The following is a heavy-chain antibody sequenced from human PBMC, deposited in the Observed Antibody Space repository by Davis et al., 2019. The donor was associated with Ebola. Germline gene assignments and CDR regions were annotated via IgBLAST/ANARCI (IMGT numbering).Heavy chain of an antibody. J-gene: IGHJ4*02. Sequence: PGGSLRLSCAASGFTFSSYWMSWVRQAPGKGLEWVANIKQDGSEKYYVDSVKGRFTISRDNAKNSLYLQMNSMRAEDTAVYYCARVGDSRSWVVDYWGQGTLVTVSS. CDR1: GFTFSSYW. CDR2: IKQDGSEK. CDR3: ARVGDSRSWVVDY. D-gene: IGHD6-6*01. V-gene: IGHV3-7*01.